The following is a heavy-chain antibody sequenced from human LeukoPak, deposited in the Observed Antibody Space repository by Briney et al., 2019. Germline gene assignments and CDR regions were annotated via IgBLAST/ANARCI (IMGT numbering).Heavy chain of an antibody. D-gene: IGHD3-10*01. V-gene: IGHV3-23*01. J-gene: IGHJ4*02. CDR2: ISDSGGST. CDR3: AGDLISGSGSLGY. Sequence: GGSLRLSCAASGFTSSNYAMSWVRQAPGKGLEWVSAISDSGGSTYYADSVKGRFTISRDNAKTTLYLQMNSLRDEDTAVYYCAGDLISGSGSLGYWGQGTLVTVSS. CDR1: GFTSSNYA.